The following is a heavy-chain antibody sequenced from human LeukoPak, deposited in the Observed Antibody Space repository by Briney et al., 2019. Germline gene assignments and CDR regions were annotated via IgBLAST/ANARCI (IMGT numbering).Heavy chain of an antibody. J-gene: IGHJ4*02. D-gene: IGHD4-11*01. CDR2: ISSSSSYT. V-gene: IGHV3-11*06. Sequence: SGGSLRLSCAASGFTFSDYYMSWISQAPGKGLEWVSYISSSSSYTNYADSVKGRFTISRDNAKNSLYLQMNSLRAEDTAVYYCARRLTTGGFFGYWGQGTLVTVSS. CDR3: ARRLTTGGFFGY. CDR1: GFTFSDYY.